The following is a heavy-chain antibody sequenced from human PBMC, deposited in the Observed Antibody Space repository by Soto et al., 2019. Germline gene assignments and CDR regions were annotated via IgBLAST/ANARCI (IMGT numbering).Heavy chain of an antibody. CDR3: ARGRTVSSIGPLLV. Sequence: QIQLVQSGAEVKKPGASVKVSCKASGYNFFDYGVSWVRQGPGQGLGWMGWVSPKSGNTDYARKVQGRVTMTTDISTSTAYMELRGLISDDTGVYYCARGRTVSSIGPLLVWGQGTLVSVSS. V-gene: IGHV1-18*01. CDR2: VSPKSGNT. CDR1: GYNFFDYG. J-gene: IGHJ1*01. D-gene: IGHD1-1*01.